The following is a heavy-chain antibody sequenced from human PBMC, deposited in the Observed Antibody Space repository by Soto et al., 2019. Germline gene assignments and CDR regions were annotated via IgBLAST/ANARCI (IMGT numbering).Heavy chain of an antibody. J-gene: IGHJ5*02. CDR1: GFTFSSYA. CDR2: ISGSGGST. D-gene: IGHD6-6*01. V-gene: IGHV3-23*01. Sequence: TGGSLRLTCTASGFTFSSYAMSWVRQAPGKGREWVSSISGSGGSTYYADSVKGRFTISRDNSKNTLYLQMNSLRAEDTAVYYCAKSIAACFYWFGPWGQGTLVTVSS. CDR3: AKSIAACFYWFGP.